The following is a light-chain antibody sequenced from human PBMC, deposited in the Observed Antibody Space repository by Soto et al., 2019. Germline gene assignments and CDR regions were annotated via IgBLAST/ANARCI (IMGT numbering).Light chain of an antibody. CDR1: SSNIGAGYD. V-gene: IGLV1-40*01. J-gene: IGLJ3*02. Sequence: QSLLTQPPSVSGAPGQRATISCTGTSSNIGAGYDVHWYQQLPGTAPKLLIAAVTSRPSGVPDRFSGSKSGTSAYLAITGLQAEDEADYYCQSFDSSLSGWVFGGGTKVTVL. CDR3: QSFDSSLSGWV. CDR2: AVT.